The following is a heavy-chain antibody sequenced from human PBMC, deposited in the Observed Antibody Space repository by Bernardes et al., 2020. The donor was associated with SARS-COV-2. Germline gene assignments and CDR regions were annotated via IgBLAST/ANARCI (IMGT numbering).Heavy chain of an antibody. CDR2: IDPSDSYT. D-gene: IGHD1-26*01. J-gene: IGHJ5*02. Sequence: GESLKISCKGSGYSFTSYWISWVRQMPGKGLEWMGRIDPSDSYTNYSPSFQGHVTISADKSISTAYLQWSSLKASDTAMYYCARHGDSGSYSISFWFDPWGQGTLVTVSS. CDR3: ARHGDSGSYSISFWFDP. CDR1: GYSFTSYW. V-gene: IGHV5-10-1*01.